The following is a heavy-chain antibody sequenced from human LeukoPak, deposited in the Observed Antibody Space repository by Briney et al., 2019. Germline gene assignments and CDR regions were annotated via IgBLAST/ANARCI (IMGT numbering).Heavy chain of an antibody. CDR3: AQVSAAAGLDY. D-gene: IGHD6-13*01. Sequence: GGSLRLSCAASGFTFSSYAMTWVRQAPGKGLEWVSAISGSGGSTYYADSVKGRFTISRDNSKNTLYLQMNSLRAEDTAVYYCAQVSAAAGLDYWGQGTLVTVSS. V-gene: IGHV3-23*01. CDR1: GFTFSSYA. CDR2: ISGSGGST. J-gene: IGHJ4*02.